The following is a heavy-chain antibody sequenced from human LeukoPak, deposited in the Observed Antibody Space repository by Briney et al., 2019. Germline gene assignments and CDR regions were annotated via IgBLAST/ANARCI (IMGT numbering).Heavy chain of an antibody. Sequence: SKTLSLTCAVSGVSFDDYYWAWVRQTPGKGLEWIGEINHSGYTNDSPSLKSRVTLSIDTSRKQFSLNLRSVTVADAGIYYCTRMTTGHDYWGQGTLVIVSS. D-gene: IGHD4-17*01. V-gene: IGHV4-34*01. J-gene: IGHJ4*02. CDR3: TRMTTGHDY. CDR2: INHSGYT. CDR1: GVSFDDYY.